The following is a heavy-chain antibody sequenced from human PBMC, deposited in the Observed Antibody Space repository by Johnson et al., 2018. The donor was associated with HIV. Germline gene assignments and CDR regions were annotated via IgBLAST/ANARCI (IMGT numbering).Heavy chain of an antibody. J-gene: IGHJ3*02. CDR1: GFKLYEYD. D-gene: IGHD3-16*01. CDR3: ARERRPWGPDAFDI. CDR2: INWSGGSNK. V-gene: IGHV3-20*04. Sequence: VESGGDVVRPGGSLRISCVASGFKLYEYDVSWVRQVPGKGLEWVSGINWSGGSNKYDADSVKGRFTISRDNSKNTLYLQMNSLRAEDTAVYYCARERRPWGPDAFDIWGQGTMVTVSS.